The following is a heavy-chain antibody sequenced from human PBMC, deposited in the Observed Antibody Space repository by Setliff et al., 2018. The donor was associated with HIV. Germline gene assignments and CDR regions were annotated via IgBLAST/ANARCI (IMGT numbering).Heavy chain of an antibody. CDR3: ARLLNGYNSYDYYYMDV. Sequence: GESLKISCQGSEYSFTNYWVGWVRQMPDKGLEWMGLIWPTDSDTIYSPSFQGQVTLSADKSISTVYLQWSSLKASDSAMYYCARLLNGYNSYDYYYMDVWGKGTKVTVSS. V-gene: IGHV5-51*01. D-gene: IGHD5-12*01. CDR1: EYSFTNYW. J-gene: IGHJ6*03. CDR2: IWPTDSDT.